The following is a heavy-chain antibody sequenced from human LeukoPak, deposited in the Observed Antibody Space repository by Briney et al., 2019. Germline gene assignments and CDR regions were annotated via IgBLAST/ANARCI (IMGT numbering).Heavy chain of an antibody. CDR1: GFTFGAHW. CDR3: AEGGYDSSGYWVDY. J-gene: IGHJ4*02. V-gene: IGHV3-21*04. D-gene: IGHD3-22*01. CDR2: ISSSSSYI. Sequence: GGSLRLSCAASGFTFGAHWMSWVRQAPGKGLEWVSSISSSSSYIYYADSVKGRFTISRDNAKSSLYLQMNSLRAEDTAVYYCAEGGYDSSGYWVDYWGQGTLVTVSS.